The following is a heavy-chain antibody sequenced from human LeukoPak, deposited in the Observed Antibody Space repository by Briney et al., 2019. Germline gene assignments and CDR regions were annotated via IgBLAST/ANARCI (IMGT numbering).Heavy chain of an antibody. Sequence: GESLKISCKTSGYIFTRYWIGWVRQMPGKGLEWMGTIYPGDSDTRYSPTFLGQVTISADKSISTAYLQWSSLKASDTAMYYCARRDHDAFDIWGQGTMVTVSS. V-gene: IGHV5-51*01. CDR2: IYPGDSDT. D-gene: IGHD1-14*01. CDR3: ARRDHDAFDI. CDR1: GYIFTRYW. J-gene: IGHJ3*02.